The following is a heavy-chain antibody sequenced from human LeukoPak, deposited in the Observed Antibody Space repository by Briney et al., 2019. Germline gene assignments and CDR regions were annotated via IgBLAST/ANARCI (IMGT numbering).Heavy chain of an antibody. CDR3: ASDPSPYERSGYYWYYFDY. CDR1: GFTFSTFA. D-gene: IGHD3-22*01. J-gene: IGHJ4*02. V-gene: IGHV3-30-3*01. Sequence: GGSLRLSCAASGFTFSTFAMHWVRPAPGNGLEGVAAISKDGSNKYYADSVTGRFTTSRDNSKNTLYLQMNSLRAEDTAVYYCASDPSPYERSGYYWYYFDYWGQGTLVTVSS. CDR2: ISKDGSNK.